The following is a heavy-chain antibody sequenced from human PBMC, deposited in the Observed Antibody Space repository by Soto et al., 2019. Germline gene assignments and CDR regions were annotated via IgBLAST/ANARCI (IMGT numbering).Heavy chain of an antibody. CDR2: IIPIFGTA. CDR1: VGSFSGYA. D-gene: IGHD2-8*01. J-gene: IGHJ6*02. Sequence: SGKVCGQASVGSFSGYAISWVRQAPGQGLEWMGGIIPIFGTANYAQKFQGRVTITADKSTSTAYMELSSLRSEDTAVYYWARPARILYHISYDYDGMDVWGQGTTVTVS. CDR3: ARPARILYHISYDYDGMDV. V-gene: IGHV1-69*06.